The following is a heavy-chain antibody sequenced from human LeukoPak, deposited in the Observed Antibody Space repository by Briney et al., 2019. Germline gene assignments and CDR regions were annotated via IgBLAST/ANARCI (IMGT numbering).Heavy chain of an antibody. CDR1: GGTFSGYA. V-gene: IGHV1-69*04. CDR2: IIPILGIA. D-gene: IGHD3-22*01. Sequence: GASVKVSCKASGGTFSGYAISWVRQAPGQGLEWMGRIIPILGIANYAQKSQGRVTITADKSTSTAYMELSSLRSEDTAVYYCARDLYARYDSSGYFPNYFDYWGQGTLVTVSS. J-gene: IGHJ4*02. CDR3: ARDLYARYDSSGYFPNYFDY.